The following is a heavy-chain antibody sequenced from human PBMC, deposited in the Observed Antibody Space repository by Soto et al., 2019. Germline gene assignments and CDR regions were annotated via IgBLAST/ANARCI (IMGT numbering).Heavy chain of an antibody. J-gene: IGHJ6*02. D-gene: IGHD6-13*01. CDR1: GGTFSRYA. V-gene: IGHV1-69*01. CDR2: VIPIFGTA. CDR3: AMAAVASCIDV. Sequence: QVQLVQSGAEVKKPGSSVKVSCKASGGTFSRYAISWVRQAPGQGLEWMGGVIPIFGTANYAQQFQGRVTITADESTSTAYMELSSLISEYTAVYYCAMAAVASCIDVWGQGTTVTVSS.